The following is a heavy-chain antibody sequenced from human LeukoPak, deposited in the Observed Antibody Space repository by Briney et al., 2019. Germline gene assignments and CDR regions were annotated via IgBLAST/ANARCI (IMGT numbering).Heavy chain of an antibody. CDR1: GYTFTSYD. J-gene: IGHJ4*02. D-gene: IGHD6-13*01. CDR2: MNPNSGNT. Sequence: ALVKVSCKASGYTFTSYDINWVRQATGQGLEWMGWMNPNSGNTGYAQKFQGRVTMTRNTSISTAYMELSSLRSEDTAVYYCARSVLSSSWCAKPIDDYWGQGTLVTVSS. CDR3: ARSVLSSSWCAKPIDDY. V-gene: IGHV1-8*01.